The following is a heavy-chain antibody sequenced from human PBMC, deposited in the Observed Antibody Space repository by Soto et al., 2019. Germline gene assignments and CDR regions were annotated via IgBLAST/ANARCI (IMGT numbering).Heavy chain of an antibody. CDR2: FRTSGDGGTT. CDR1: GFTFSSYS. CDR3: AKKVNSGPGSQYFDY. V-gene: IGHV3-23*01. Sequence: HPXESLRLSCAASGFTFSSYSMSWVRQAPGKGLEWVSGFRTSGDGGTTYYADSVKGRFTISRDNSKNMLFLQMNSLRAEDTAIYYCAKKVNSGPGSQYFDYWGQGTLVTVSS. D-gene: IGHD3-10*01. J-gene: IGHJ4*02.